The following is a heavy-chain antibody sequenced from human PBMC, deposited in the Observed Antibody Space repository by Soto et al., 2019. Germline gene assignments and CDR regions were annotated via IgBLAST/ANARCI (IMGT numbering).Heavy chain of an antibody. CDR1: GGTFSSYA. CDR2: IIPIFGTA. CDR3: ARGRELLWFGELLYYFDY. D-gene: IGHD3-10*01. J-gene: IGHJ4*02. Sequence: QVPLVQSGAEVKKPGSSVKVSCKASGGTFSSYAISWVRQAPGQGLEWMGGIIPIFGTANYAQKFQGRVTITADESTSTAYMELSSLRSEDTAVYYCARGRELLWFGELLYYFDYWGQGTLVTVSS. V-gene: IGHV1-69*01.